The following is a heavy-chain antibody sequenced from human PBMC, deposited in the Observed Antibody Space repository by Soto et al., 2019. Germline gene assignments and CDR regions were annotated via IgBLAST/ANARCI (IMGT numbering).Heavy chain of an antibody. J-gene: IGHJ6*02. Sequence: SETLSLTCAVYGGSFSGYYWSWIRQPPGKGLEWIGEINHSGSTNYNPSLKSRVTISVDTSKNQFSLKLSSVTAADTAVYYCARGRPRGYIFGPRHYSSYAMHFWCPGLMVTLSS. D-gene: IGHD5-18*01. V-gene: IGHV4-34*01. CDR1: GGSFSGYY. CDR2: INHSGST. CDR3: ARGRPRGYIFGPRHYSSYAMHF.